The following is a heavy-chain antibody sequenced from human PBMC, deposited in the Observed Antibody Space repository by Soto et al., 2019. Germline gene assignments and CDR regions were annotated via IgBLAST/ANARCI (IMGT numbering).Heavy chain of an antibody. D-gene: IGHD2-2*01. V-gene: IGHV4-31*03. CDR2: IYYSGST. J-gene: IGHJ3*02. CDR1: GGSISSGGYY. CDR3: AREVFIVVVPAADAHWSGTGVNAFDI. Sequence: SETLSLTCTVSGGSISSGGYYWSWIRQHPGKGLEWIGYIYYSGSTYYNPSLKSRVTISVDTSKNQFSLKLTSVTAAETAVYYGAREVFIVVVPAADAHWSGTGVNAFDIWGQGTMVTVSS.